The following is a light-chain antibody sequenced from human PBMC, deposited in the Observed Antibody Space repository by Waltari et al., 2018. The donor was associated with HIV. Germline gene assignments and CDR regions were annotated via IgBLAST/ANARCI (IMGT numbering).Light chain of an antibody. J-gene: IGKJ4*01. CDR3: HQYYSVPLT. CDR2: WAS. V-gene: IGKV4-1*01. Sequence: DIVMTQSPESLAVSLGERATINCKSSQSVFYKSNNKNYLALFQHKSGQPPKLLIYWASIRESGVPDRFSGRGSGTDFTLTINNLQAEDVAVYYCHQYYSVPLTFGGGTKVQIK. CDR1: QSVFYKSNNKNY.